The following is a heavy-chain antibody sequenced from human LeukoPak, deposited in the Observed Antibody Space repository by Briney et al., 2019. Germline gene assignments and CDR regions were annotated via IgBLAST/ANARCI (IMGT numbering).Heavy chain of an antibody. V-gene: IGHV4-34*01. CDR1: GGSFNYY. J-gene: IGHJ4*02. D-gene: IGHD3-10*01. CDR2: INQSGIT. Sequence: SETLSLTCAVYGGSFNYYWSWIRQPPGKGLEWIGDINQSGITNYDPSLKSRVTISIDTSKNQLSLKVTSVTAADTAVYYRARGSHRAWEVLLDWGQGTLVTVSS. CDR3: ARGSHRAWEVLLD.